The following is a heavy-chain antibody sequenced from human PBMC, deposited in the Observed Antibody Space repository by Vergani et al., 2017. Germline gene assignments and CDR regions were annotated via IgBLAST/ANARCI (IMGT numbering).Heavy chain of an antibody. D-gene: IGHD6-6*01. J-gene: IGHJ6*03. V-gene: IGHV1-69*13. Sequence: QVQLVQSGAEVKKPGSSVKVSCKASGGTFSSYAISWVRQAPGQGLEWMGGIIPIFGTANYAQKFQGRVTITADEPTSTVFMELSSLTYEDTAVYYCAKESSSEPHRRGLRPGYYMDVWGKGTTVTVSS. CDR1: GGTFSSYA. CDR2: IIPIFGTA. CDR3: AKESSSEPHRRGLRPGYYMDV.